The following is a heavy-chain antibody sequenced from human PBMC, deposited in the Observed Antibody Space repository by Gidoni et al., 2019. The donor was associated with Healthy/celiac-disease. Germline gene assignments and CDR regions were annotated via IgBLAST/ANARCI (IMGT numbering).Heavy chain of an antibody. CDR3: ARDSRITGTTWGGGFYYYYMDV. CDR2: ISSSSSTI. D-gene: IGHD1-7*01. V-gene: IGHV3-48*02. CDR1: GFTFSSYS. J-gene: IGHJ6*03. Sequence: EVQLVESGGGLVQPGGSRRLSCAAYGFTFSSYSMNWVRQAPGKGLEWVSYISSSSSTIYYADSVKGRFTISRDNAKNSLYLQMNSLRDEDTAVYYCARDSRITGTTWGGGFYYYYMDVWGKGTTVTVSS.